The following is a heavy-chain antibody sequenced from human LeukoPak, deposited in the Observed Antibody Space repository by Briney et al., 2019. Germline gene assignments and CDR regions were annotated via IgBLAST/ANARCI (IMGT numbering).Heavy chain of an antibody. J-gene: IGHJ6*02. V-gene: IGHV3-48*03. CDR1: GVTFSSFE. CDR3: ARVGYSYGYYYYGMDV. Sequence: GGTLILSCAASGVTFSSFEMNWVRQAPGKGLEWVSYISSSGSTINYADSVKGRFTISRDNAKNSLYLQMDSLRGEDTAVYYCARVGYSYGYYYYGMDVWGQGTTVTVSS. CDR2: ISSSGSTI. D-gene: IGHD5-18*01.